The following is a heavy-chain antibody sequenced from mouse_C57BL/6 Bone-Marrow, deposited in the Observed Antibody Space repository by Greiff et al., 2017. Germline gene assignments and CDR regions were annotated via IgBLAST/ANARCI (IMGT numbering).Heavy chain of an antibody. CDR1: GYTFTDYY. CDR2: INPYNGGT. CDR3: ARPSYYGSSYGFAY. J-gene: IGHJ3*01. V-gene: IGHV1-19*01. Sequence: VQLKQSGPVLVKPGASVKMSCKASGYTFTDYYMNWVKQSHGKSLEWIGVINPYNGGTSYNQKFKGKATLTVDKSSSTAYMELSSLTSEDSAVYYCARPSYYGSSYGFAYWGQGTLVTVSA. D-gene: IGHD1-1*01.